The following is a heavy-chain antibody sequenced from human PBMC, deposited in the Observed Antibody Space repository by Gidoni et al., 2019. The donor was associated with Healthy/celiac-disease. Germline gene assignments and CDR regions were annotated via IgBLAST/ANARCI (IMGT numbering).Heavy chain of an antibody. J-gene: IGHJ6*03. Sequence: QVQLQESGPGLVKPSQTLSLTCTVSGGSISSGSYYWSWIRQPAGKGLEWIGRIYTSGSTNYNPSLKSRVTMSVDTSKNQFSLKLSSVTAADTAVYYCARELLWFGELWYDYYMDVWGKGTTVTVSS. CDR2: IYTSGST. D-gene: IGHD3-10*01. V-gene: IGHV4-61*02. CDR3: ARELLWFGELWYDYYMDV. CDR1: GGSISSGSYY.